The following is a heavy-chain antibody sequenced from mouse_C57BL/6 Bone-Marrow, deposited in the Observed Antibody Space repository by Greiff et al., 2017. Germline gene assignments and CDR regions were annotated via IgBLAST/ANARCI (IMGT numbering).Heavy chain of an antibody. CDR3: ARGVSYYGNYTGFAY. V-gene: IGHV5-4*03. CDR2: ISDGGSYT. CDR1: GFTFSSYA. Sequence: DVKLVESGGGLVKPGGSLKLSCAASGFTFSSYAMSWVRQTPEKRLEWVATISDGGSYTYYPDNVKGRFTISRDNAKNNLYLQMSHLKSEDTAMYYCARGVSYYGNYTGFAYWGQGTLVTVSA. J-gene: IGHJ3*01. D-gene: IGHD2-10*01.